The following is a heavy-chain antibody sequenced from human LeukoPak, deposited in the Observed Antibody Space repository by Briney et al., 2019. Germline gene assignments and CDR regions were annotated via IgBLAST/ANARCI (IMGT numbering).Heavy chain of an antibody. CDR3: AKDLRGGDSL. Sequence: ASVKVSCKASGGTFSSYAISWVRQAPGQGLEWMGGIIPIFGTANYAQKFQGRVTITTDESTSTAYMELSSLRSEDTAVYYCAKDLRGGDSLWGQGTLVTVSS. CDR2: IIPIFGTA. D-gene: IGHD2-21*01. V-gene: IGHV1-69*05. J-gene: IGHJ4*02. CDR1: GGTFSSYA.